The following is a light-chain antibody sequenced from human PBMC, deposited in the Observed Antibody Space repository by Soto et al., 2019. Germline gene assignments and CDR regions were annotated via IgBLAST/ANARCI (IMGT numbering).Light chain of an antibody. CDR1: SSDVGGYNY. CDR3: SSYTSSTTLLI. Sequence: QSVLTQPASVSGSAEQSITISCTGTSSDVGGYNYVSWYQHHPGKAPKLMIYEVSSRPSGVSYRFSGSKSGNTASLTISGLQADDEAEYYCSSYTSSTTLLIFGTGTKLTVL. V-gene: IGLV2-14*01. CDR2: EVS. J-gene: IGLJ1*01.